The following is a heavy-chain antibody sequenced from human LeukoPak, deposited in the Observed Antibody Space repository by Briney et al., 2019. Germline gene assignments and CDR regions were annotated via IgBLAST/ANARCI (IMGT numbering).Heavy chain of an antibody. CDR1: GGSFSGYY. J-gene: IGHJ5*02. Sequence: TSETLSLTCAVYGGSFSGYYWSWIRQPPGKGLEWIGEINHSGSTNYNPSLKSRVTISVDTSKNQFSLKLSSVTAADTAVYYCARGKDYYDSSGWGPWGQGTLVTVSS. D-gene: IGHD3-22*01. CDR2: INHSGST. V-gene: IGHV4-34*01. CDR3: ARGKDYYDSSGWGP.